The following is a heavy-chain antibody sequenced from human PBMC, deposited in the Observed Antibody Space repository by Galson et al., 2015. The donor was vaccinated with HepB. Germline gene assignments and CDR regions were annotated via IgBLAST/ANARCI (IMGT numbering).Heavy chain of an antibody. Sequence: SLRLSCAASGFTFSSYWMSWVRQAPGKGLEWVASIKQDGSEKYYVDSVKGRFTISKDNAKNSLYVQMSSLRAEDTAVYYCARFYYGSGSSIDYWGQGTLVTVSS. J-gene: IGHJ4*02. V-gene: IGHV3-7*03. D-gene: IGHD3-10*01. CDR1: GFTFSSYW. CDR3: ARFYYGSGSSIDY. CDR2: IKQDGSEK.